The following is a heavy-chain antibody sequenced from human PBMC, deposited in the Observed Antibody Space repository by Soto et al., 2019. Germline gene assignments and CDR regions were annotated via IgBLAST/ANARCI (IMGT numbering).Heavy chain of an antibody. CDR1: GYTFSSYG. J-gene: IGHJ6*02. Sequence: QVQLVQSGAEVKKPGASVKVSCKASGYTFSSYGFSWVRQAPGQGLEWMGWISAYNGNTNYAQKLQGRVTMTTDTSTRTAYMELRSLRSDDTAVYYCASHYESSGLRGKYGMDVWGQGTTVTVSS. CDR3: ASHYESSGLRGKYGMDV. D-gene: IGHD3-22*01. CDR2: ISAYNGNT. V-gene: IGHV1-18*01.